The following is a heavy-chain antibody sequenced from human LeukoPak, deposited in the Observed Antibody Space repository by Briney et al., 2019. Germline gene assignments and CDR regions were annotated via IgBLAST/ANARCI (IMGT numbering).Heavy chain of an antibody. CDR2: INHSGST. Sequence: SETLSLTCAVYGGSFSGYYWSWIRQPPGKGLGWIGEINHSGSTNYNPSLKSRVTISVDTSKNQFSLKLSSVTAADTAVYYCASTDCSSTSCYGNYYYYYYMDVWGKGTTVTVSS. V-gene: IGHV4-34*01. J-gene: IGHJ6*03. CDR1: GGSFSGYY. CDR3: ASTDCSSTSCYGNYYYYYYMDV. D-gene: IGHD2-2*01.